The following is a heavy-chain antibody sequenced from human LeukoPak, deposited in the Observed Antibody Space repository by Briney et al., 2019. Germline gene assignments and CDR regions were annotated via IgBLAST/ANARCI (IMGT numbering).Heavy chain of an antibody. CDR2: INPNTGGT. CDR3: ARDGNFDY. D-gene: IGHD1-1*01. Sequence: ASVKVSCKASGYTFTDSYMHWVRQAPGQGLEWMGWINPNTGGTHSAQNFQGRVTMTRDTSISTAYMELSRLTSDDTAIYYCARDGNFDYWGQGTLVTVSS. CDR1: GYTFTDSY. J-gene: IGHJ4*02. V-gene: IGHV1-2*02.